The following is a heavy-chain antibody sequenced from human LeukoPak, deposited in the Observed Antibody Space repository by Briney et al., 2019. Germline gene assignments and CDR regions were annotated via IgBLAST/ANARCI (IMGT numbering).Heavy chain of an antibody. CDR1: GGTFSSYT. J-gene: IGHJ4*02. CDR2: IIPILGIA. V-gene: IGHV1-69*02. D-gene: IGHD5-18*01. CDR3: ARTRAMVSWMAFDI. Sequence: ASVKVSCKASGGTFSSYTISWVRQAPGQGLEWMGRIIPILGIANYAQKFQRRVTIIADKSTSTAYMELSSLRSEDTAVYYCARTRAMVSWMAFDIWGQGTLVTVSS.